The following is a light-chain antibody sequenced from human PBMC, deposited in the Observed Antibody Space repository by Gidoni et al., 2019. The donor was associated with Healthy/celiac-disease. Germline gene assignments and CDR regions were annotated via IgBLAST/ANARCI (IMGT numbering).Light chain of an antibody. Sequence: EIVMTQSPATLSVSPGERVTLSCRASQSVSSNLAWYQQKPGQAPRLLIYDASTRATGIPARFSGSGSGTEFTLTISSLQSEDLAVYYCQQYNNWPPLTFGGGTKVEIK. V-gene: IGKV3-15*01. CDR1: QSVSSN. CDR3: QQYNNWPPLT. J-gene: IGKJ4*01. CDR2: DAS.